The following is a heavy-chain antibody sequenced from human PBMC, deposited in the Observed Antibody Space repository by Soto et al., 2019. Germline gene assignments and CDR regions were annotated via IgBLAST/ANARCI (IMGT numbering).Heavy chain of an antibody. CDR1: GYSISSGYY. V-gene: IGHV4-38-2*01. CDR3: ARVDFWSGFYGMDV. D-gene: IGHD3-3*01. CDR2: IYHSGST. Sequence: WETLSLTCAVSGYSISSGYYWGWIRQPPGKGLEWIGSIYHSGSTYYNPSLKSRVTISVDTSKNQFSLKLSSVTAADTAVYYCARVDFWSGFYGMDVWGQGTTVTVSS. J-gene: IGHJ6*02.